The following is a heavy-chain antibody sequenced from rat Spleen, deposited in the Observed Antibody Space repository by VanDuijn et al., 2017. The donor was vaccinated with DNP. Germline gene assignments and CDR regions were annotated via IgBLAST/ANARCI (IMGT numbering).Heavy chain of an antibody. CDR3: ARWTRYFDY. CDR2: ISYSGRT. CDR1: GYSITSNY. J-gene: IGHJ2*01. V-gene: IGHV3-1*01. Sequence: EVQLQESGPGLVKPSQSLSLTCSVTGYSITSNYWGWIRQFPGNKMEYIGHISYSGRTDYNPSLKRRISITRDTSRNHFFLHLISVTTEDTATYYCARWTRYFDYWGQGVMVTVSS. D-gene: IGHD1-7*01.